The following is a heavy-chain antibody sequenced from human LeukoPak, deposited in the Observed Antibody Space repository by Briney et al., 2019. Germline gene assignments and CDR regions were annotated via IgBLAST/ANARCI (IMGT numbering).Heavy chain of an antibody. CDR3: ARLGIAAAGTNNWFDP. V-gene: IGHV5-51*01. CDR1: GYSFTSYW. D-gene: IGHD6-13*01. CDR2: IYPGDSDT. Sequence: GESLKISCKGSGYSFTSYWIGWVRQMPGKGLDWMGIIYPGDSDTRYSPSFQGQVTISADKSISTAYLQWSSLKASDTAMHYCARLGIAAAGTNNWFDPWGQGTLVTVSS. J-gene: IGHJ5*02.